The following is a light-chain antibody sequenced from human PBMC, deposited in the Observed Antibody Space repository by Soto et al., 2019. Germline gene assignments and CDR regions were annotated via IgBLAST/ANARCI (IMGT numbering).Light chain of an antibody. V-gene: IGLV4-69*01. CDR2: LNSDGSH. CDR1: SGHSNYA. CDR3: QTWDTGLWV. Sequence: QAVVTQSPSASASLGASVKLTCTLSSGHSNYAIAWHQQQPEKGPRYLMKLNSDGSHSKGDGIPDRFSGSSSGAERYLTISSLQSEDEADYYCQTWDTGLWVFGGGTKLTVL. J-gene: IGLJ3*02.